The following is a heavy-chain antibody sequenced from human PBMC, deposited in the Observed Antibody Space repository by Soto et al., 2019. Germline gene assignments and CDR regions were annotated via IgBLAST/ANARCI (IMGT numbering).Heavy chain of an antibody. CDR3: ARGGVRCSGGNCYSWFDP. J-gene: IGHJ5*02. D-gene: IGHD2-15*01. CDR1: GFTFSSYW. Sequence: GGSLRLSCAASGFTFSSYWMSWVRQAPGKGLEWVANIKQDGSEKYYVDSVKGRFTISRDNTKNSLYLQMNSLRPEDTAVYYCARGGVRCSGGNCYSWFDPWGQGTLVTVSS. V-gene: IGHV3-7*01. CDR2: IKQDGSEK.